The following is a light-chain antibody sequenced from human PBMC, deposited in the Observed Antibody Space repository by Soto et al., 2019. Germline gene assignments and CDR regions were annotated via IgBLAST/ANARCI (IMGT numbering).Light chain of an antibody. J-gene: IGKJ4*01. CDR3: QQYSHWPPLT. V-gene: IGKV3-15*01. CDR1: QSVRGN. Sequence: VLTQFPATLSLSPGERATLSCRASQSVRGNLAWYQQKPGQAPRLLIYDSSTRAAGIPLRFSGTGSGTDFTLTVTSLQSEDFAVYFCQQYSHWPPLTFGGGTRVEIK. CDR2: DSS.